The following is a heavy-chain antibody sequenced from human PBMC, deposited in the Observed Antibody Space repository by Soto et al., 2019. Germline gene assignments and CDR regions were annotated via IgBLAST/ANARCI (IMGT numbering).Heavy chain of an antibody. CDR3: VRGVREDIAVVVGARSGEYGMDV. Sequence: QVQLVESGGGVVQPGRSLRLSCATSGFTFSSYAMHWVRQAPGKGLAWVAVISYSGSNKAYVDSVKGRFTISRDNSKNKLYLQMNSLRAEDTAVYYCVRGVREDIAVVVGARSGEYGMDVCGHGTTVTVSS. V-gene: IGHV3-30-3*01. D-gene: IGHD2-15*01. J-gene: IGHJ6*02. CDR2: ISYSGSNK. CDR1: GFTFSSYA.